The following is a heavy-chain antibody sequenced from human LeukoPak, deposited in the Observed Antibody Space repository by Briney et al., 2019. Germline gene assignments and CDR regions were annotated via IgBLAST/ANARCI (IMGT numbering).Heavy chain of an antibody. CDR2: ISGSGGNT. CDR1: GFTFSSYA. J-gene: IGHJ4*02. CDR3: AKDCPPQCGSICLFDY. D-gene: IGHD2-21*01. V-gene: IGHV3-23*01. Sequence: PGGSLRLSCAASGFTFSSYAMSWVRQAPGKGLEWVSTISGSGGNTYYSDSVTGRFTISRDNSKNTLYLQMNSLRAEDTAVYYCAKDCPPQCGSICLFDYWGKGTLVTFSS.